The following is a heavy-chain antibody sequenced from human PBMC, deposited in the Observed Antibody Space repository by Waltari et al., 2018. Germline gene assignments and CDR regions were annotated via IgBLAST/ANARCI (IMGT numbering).Heavy chain of an antibody. Sequence: QVQLQESGPGLVKPSETLSLNCTVSGGSISSNSWSWIRQPPGKGLEWIGYIYYSGSTNYNPSLKSRVTLSINTSKNQFSLKLTSVTAADTAVYYCARSSAWELNWFDPWGQGTLVTVSS. CDR2: IYYSGST. CDR1: GGSISSNS. CDR3: ARSSAWELNWFDP. J-gene: IGHJ5*02. D-gene: IGHD1-26*01. V-gene: IGHV4-59*01.